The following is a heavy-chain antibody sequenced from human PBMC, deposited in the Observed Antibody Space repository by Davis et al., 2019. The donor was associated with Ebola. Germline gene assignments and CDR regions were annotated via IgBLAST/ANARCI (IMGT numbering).Heavy chain of an antibody. V-gene: IGHV4-4*02. Sequence: PGGSLRLSCVASGFTFSSYAMSWVRQAPGKGLEWIGEIFHSGTTKYNPSLRSRLTMSVDKSRNQFSLKLSSVTAADTAVYYCARRCTDTNCYYMDVWGKGTTVSVSS. CDR3: ARRCTDTNCYYMDV. J-gene: IGHJ6*03. CDR2: IFHSGTT. D-gene: IGHD2-8*02. CDR1: GFTFSSYA.